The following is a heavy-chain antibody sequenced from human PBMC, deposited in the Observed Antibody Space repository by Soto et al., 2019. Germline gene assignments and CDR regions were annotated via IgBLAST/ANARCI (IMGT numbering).Heavy chain of an antibody. CDR1: GGSFSGYY. CDR2: INQSGST. V-gene: IGHV4-34*01. J-gene: IGHJ1*01. Sequence: QVQLQQWGAGLLKPSETLSLTCAVYGGSFSGYYWSWIRQPPGKGLEWIGEINQSGSTNYNPSLKSRVTIAVDKSKNQVSLKLSSVTAADTAVYYCARGEYDYIWGSYRHAEYFQHWGQGTLVTVSS. D-gene: IGHD3-16*02. CDR3: ARGEYDYIWGSYRHAEYFQH.